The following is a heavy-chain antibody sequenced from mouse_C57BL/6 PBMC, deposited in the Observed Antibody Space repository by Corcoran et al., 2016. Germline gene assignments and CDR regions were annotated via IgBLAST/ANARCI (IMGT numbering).Heavy chain of an antibody. CDR1: GYTFTTYG. Sequence: QIQLVQSGPELKKPGETVKISCKASGYTFTTYGMSWVKQAPGKGLKWMGWINTYSGVPTYADDFKGRFAFSLETSASTAYLQINNLKNEDTATYVCAWPITTVVPHWYFDVWGTGTTVTVSS. D-gene: IGHD1-1*01. V-gene: IGHV9-3*01. CDR3: AWPITTVVPHWYFDV. J-gene: IGHJ1*03. CDR2: INTYSGVP.